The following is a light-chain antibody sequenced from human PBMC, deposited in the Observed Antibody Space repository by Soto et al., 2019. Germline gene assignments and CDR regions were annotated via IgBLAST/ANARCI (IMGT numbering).Light chain of an antibody. J-gene: IGKJ1*01. CDR3: QQFYIGWT. Sequence: DIQMTQSPSTLSASVGDRVTITCRASQSISRSLAWYQHQPGKAPKLLIYDVSSLESGVPSRFSGFGSGTDFTLYSHNLQPDDSGTYYCQQFYIGWTFGQGTKVDLK. CDR1: QSISRS. V-gene: IGKV1-5*01. CDR2: DVS.